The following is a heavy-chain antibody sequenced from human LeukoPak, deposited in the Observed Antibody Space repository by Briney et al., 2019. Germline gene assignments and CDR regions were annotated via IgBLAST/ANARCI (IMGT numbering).Heavy chain of an antibody. J-gene: IGHJ4*02. CDR3: ARRTSNPVGAIDY. CDR2: ISYSGT. D-gene: IGHD1-26*01. Sequence: ASETLSLTCTVSGGSISISNYYWAWIRQPPGRGLEWIGSISYSGTHYNPSLKGRLTISVDTSKNHFSLNLRSVTAADTAVYYCARRTSNPVGAIDYWGQGTLVTVSS. V-gene: IGHV4-39*01. CDR1: GGSISISNYY.